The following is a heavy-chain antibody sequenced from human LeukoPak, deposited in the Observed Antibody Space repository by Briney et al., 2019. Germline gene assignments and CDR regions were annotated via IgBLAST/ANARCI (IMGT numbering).Heavy chain of an antibody. V-gene: IGHV3-23*01. D-gene: IGHD3-9*01. Sequence: GGSLRLSCAASGFTFNNYAMSWVRQAPGKGLEWVSAISGSGINTRYSDSVKGRFTISRDNSKNTLYLQMNSLRAEDTAVYYCAKSLGGLLRYFDWPLDYWGQGTLVTVSS. J-gene: IGHJ4*02. CDR3: AKSLGGLLRYFDWPLDY. CDR1: GFTFNNYA. CDR2: ISGSGINT.